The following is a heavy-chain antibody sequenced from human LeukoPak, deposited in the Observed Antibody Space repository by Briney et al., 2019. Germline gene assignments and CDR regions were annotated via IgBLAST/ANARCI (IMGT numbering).Heavy chain of an antibody. CDR2: INHSGST. CDR1: GGSFSGYY. CDR3: ARRQMTTVTNNWFDP. J-gene: IGHJ5*02. Sequence: SETLSLTCAVYGGSFSGYYWSWIRQPPGKGLEWIGEINHSGSTNYNPSLKSRVTISVDTSKNQFSLNLSSVTAADTAVYYCARRQMTTVTNNWFDPWGQGTLVTVSS. V-gene: IGHV4-34*01. D-gene: IGHD4-17*01.